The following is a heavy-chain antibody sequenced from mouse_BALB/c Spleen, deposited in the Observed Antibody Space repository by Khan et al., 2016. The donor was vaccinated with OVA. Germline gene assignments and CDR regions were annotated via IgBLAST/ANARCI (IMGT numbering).Heavy chain of an antibody. V-gene: IGHV3-2*02. CDR3: ARRAYYANWYFDV. Sequence: VQLKQSGPGLVKPSQSLSLTCTVTGYSITSDYAWNWIRQFPGNKLEWMGYISYSGSTSYNPSLKSRISITRAPSKNQFFLQLNSVTTGDTATYYCARRAYYANWYFDVWGAGTTVTVSS. CDR1: GYSITSDYA. D-gene: IGHD1-1*02. J-gene: IGHJ1*01. CDR2: ISYSGST.